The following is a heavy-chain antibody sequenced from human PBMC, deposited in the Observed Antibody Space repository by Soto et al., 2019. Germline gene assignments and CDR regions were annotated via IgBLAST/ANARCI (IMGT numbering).Heavy chain of an antibody. CDR3: ARDGGGSYYYYGMDV. J-gene: IGHJ6*02. CDR1: GFTFSSYG. V-gene: IGHV3-33*01. CDR2: IWYDGSNK. D-gene: IGHD3-16*01. Sequence: QVQLVESGGGVVQPGRSLRLSCAASGFTFSSYGIHWVRQAPGKGLEWVAVIWYDGSNKYYADSVKGRFTISRDNSKNTLYLQMNSLRAEDTAVYYCARDGGGSYYYYGMDVWGQGTTVTVSS.